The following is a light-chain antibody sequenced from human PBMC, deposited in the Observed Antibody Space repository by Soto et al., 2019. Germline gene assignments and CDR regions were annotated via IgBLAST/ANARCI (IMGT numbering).Light chain of an antibody. J-gene: IGKJ1*01. V-gene: IGKV3-20*01. CDR3: HQYGTSPQT. Sequence: EIVLTQSPDTLSFSPGERASLSCRASQSVGNNFLAWYQQKPGQAPTLLIYDASSRASGLPDRFSGSGSETDFTLTVSRLELEDFAVYFCHQYGTSPQTFGQGT. CDR1: QSVGNNF. CDR2: DAS.